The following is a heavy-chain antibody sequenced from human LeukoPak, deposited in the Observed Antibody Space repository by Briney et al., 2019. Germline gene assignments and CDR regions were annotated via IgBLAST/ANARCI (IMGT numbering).Heavy chain of an antibody. V-gene: IGHV5-51*01. J-gene: IGHJ6*03. D-gene: IGHD3-16*01. CDR2: IYAGDSDT. CDR1: GYIFPNYW. Sequence: GESLKISCKGSGYIFPNYWLGWVRQMPGKGLEWMGFIYAGDSDTTYSPPFQGQVTISADKSINTVYLQWSNLKASDTATYYCARRGGGRDYYYMDVWGKGTTVTVSS. CDR3: ARRGGGRDYYYMDV.